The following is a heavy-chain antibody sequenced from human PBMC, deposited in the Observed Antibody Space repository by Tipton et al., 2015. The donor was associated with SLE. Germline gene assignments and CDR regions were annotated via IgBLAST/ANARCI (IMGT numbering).Heavy chain of an antibody. Sequence: TLSLTCTVSGGSISSYYWSWIRQPPGKGLEWIGYIYYSGSTYYNPSLKSRVTISVDTSKNQFSLKLNSVTAADTAVYYCARHVWANWGFGYWGQGTLVTVSS. J-gene: IGHJ4*02. V-gene: IGHV4-59*08. CDR1: GGSISSYY. D-gene: IGHD7-27*01. CDR2: IYYSGST. CDR3: ARHVWANWGFGY.